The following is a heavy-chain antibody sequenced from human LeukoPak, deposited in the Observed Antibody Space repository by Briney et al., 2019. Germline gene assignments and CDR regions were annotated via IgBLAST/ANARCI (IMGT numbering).Heavy chain of an antibody. J-gene: IGHJ5*02. CDR3: ARDRGEHWFDP. V-gene: IGHV3-23*01. Sequence: PGGSLRLSCAASGFTFSSAAMSWVRQAPGKGLEWVSAISGSGDRTYTADSVKGRFSISRDNSKDTLHLQMTSLRAEDTAIYYCARDRGEHWFDPWGQGALVSVSS. CDR1: GFTFSSAA. CDR2: ISGSGDRT. D-gene: IGHD1-1*01.